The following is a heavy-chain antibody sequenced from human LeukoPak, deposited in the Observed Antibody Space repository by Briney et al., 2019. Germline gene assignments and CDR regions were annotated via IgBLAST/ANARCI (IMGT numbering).Heavy chain of an antibody. D-gene: IGHD3-22*01. CDR2: IYSGGST. Sequence: PGGSLRLSCAASGFTFSSYGMHWVRQAPGKGLECVSVIYSGGSTYYADSVKGRFTISRDNSKNTLYLQMNSLRAEDTAVYYCARKTDSSGSGDYWGQGTLVTVSS. J-gene: IGHJ4*02. CDR3: ARKTDSSGSGDY. V-gene: IGHV3-NL1*01. CDR1: GFTFSSYG.